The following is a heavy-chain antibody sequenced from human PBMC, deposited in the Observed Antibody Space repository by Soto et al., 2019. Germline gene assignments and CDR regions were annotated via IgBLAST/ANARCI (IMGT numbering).Heavy chain of an antibody. CDR1: GGSISNYY. J-gene: IGHJ6*02. Sequence: QVQLQVSGPGLVKPSETMSLTCSVSGGSISNYYCIGFRQPPVKGLERIGHRHYGGTSDDNPSLRSRVTRAVDTSTGHFSLHLSYVTGADTALYFWARLGFGALHGLVAVWGQETTGTFSS. D-gene: IGHD3-10*01. CDR2: RHYGGTS. CDR3: ARLGFGALHGLVAV. V-gene: IGHV4-59*08.